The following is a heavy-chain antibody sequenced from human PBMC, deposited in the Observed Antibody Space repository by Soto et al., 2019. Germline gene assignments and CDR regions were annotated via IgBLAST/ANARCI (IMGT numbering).Heavy chain of an antibody. D-gene: IGHD2-2*01. V-gene: IGHV1-69*01. CDR3: STSVYGSTTTCYYYYGMDV. CDR1: GGTFRSYS. J-gene: IGHJ6*02. CDR2: IIPIFGTA. Sequence: QVQLVQSGAEVKKPGSSVKVSCKASGGTFRSYSINWVRQAPGQGLEWMGGIIPIFGTATYAQKFQGRVTITADDSASTAYMELSSLTSEDTALYYCSTSVYGSTTTCYYYYGMDVWGQGTTVTVSS.